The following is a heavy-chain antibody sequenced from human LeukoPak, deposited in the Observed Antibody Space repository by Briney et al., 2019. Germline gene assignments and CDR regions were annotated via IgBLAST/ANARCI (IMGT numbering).Heavy chain of an antibody. V-gene: IGHV4-59*12. Sequence: SETLSLTCTVSGGSISSYYWSWIRQPPGKGLEWIGYIYYSGSTNYNPSLKSRITISVSTSKIQFSLTLSSATAADTDVYYCASLGRAISFDYWGQGTLVTVSS. CDR1: GGSISSYY. J-gene: IGHJ4*02. D-gene: IGHD3-16*01. CDR3: ASLGRAISFDY. CDR2: IYYSGST.